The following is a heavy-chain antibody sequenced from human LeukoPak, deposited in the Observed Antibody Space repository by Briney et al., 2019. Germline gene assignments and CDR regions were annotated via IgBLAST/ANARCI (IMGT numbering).Heavy chain of an antibody. CDR1: GASISSGNFY. D-gene: IGHD2-2*01. Sequence: SETLSLTCSVSGASISSGNFYWSWIRQPAGKGLEWIGRSYTSGTTNYNPSLKSRVTISVDTSKNQFSLKLNSVTAADTAVYYCARRYCSSTNCHDAFDIWGQGTMVTVSS. J-gene: IGHJ3*02. V-gene: IGHV4-61*02. CDR2: SYTSGTT. CDR3: ARRYCSSTNCHDAFDI.